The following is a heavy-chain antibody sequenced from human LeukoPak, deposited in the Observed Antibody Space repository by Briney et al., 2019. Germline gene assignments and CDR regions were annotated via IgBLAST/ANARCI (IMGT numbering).Heavy chain of an antibody. J-gene: IGHJ3*02. CDR2: VDPEDGET. V-gene: IGHV1-69-2*01. CDR1: GYTFTDYY. D-gene: IGHD1-26*01. CDR3: ATQPTSGCYWGYDAFDI. Sequence: ASVKVSCKVSGYTFTDYYMHWVQQAPGKVLEWMGLVDPEDGETIYAGKVQGRVTITADTSTDTAYMELSSLRSEDTAVYYCATQPTSGCYWGYDAFDIWGQGTMVTVSS.